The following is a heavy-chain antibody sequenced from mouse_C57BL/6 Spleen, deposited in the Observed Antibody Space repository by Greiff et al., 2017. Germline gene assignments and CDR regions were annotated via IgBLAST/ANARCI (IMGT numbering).Heavy chain of an antibody. Sequence: VQLQQPGAELVKPGASVKLSCKASGYTFTSYWMHWVKQRPGQGLEWIGMIHPNSGSTNYNEKFKSKATLTVDKSSSTAYMQLSSLTSEDSAVYYCARPPRYGSSYGYFDGWGAGTTVTVTS. J-gene: IGHJ1*01. CDR3: ARPPRYGSSYGYFDG. CDR2: IHPNSGST. V-gene: IGHV1-64*01. CDR1: GYTFTSYW. D-gene: IGHD1-1*01.